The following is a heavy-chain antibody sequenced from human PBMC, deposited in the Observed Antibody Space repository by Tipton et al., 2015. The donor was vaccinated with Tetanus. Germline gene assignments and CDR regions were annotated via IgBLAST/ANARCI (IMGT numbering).Heavy chain of an antibody. Sequence: TLSLTCAVSGGSISSGGYSWTWIRQPPGKGLQWIGYMYYSGTTHYNPSLKSRVIMSVDTSRRQFSLKLNSVTAADTAVYYCARGWGSSWYYFDYWGQGILVTVSS. CDR3: ARGWGSSWYYFDY. V-gene: IGHV4-30-2*01. D-gene: IGHD6-13*01. J-gene: IGHJ4*02. CDR1: GGSISSGGYS. CDR2: MYYSGTT.